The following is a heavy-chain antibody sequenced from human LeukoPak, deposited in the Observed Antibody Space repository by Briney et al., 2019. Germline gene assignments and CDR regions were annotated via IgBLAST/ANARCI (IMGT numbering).Heavy chain of an antibody. Sequence: SETLSLTCTVSGGSISSYYWSWIRQPPGKGLEWIGYIYTSGRTNYNPSLKSRVTISVDTSKNQFSLKLSSVTAADTAVYYCARNYYDSSGYFLVPFDPWGQGTLVTVSS. CDR1: GGSISSYY. CDR2: IYTSGRT. CDR3: ARNYYDSSGYFLVPFDP. D-gene: IGHD3-22*01. J-gene: IGHJ5*02. V-gene: IGHV4-4*09.